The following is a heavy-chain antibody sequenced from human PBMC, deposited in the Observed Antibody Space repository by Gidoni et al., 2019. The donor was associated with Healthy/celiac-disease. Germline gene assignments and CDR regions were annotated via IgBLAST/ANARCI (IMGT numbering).Heavy chain of an antibody. J-gene: IGHJ6*03. Sequence: EVQLVESGGGLVQPGRSLRLSCAASGFTFDDYAMHWVRQAPGKGLEWVSGISWNSGSIGYADSVKGRFTIARDNAKNSLYLQMNSLRAEDTALYYCASTITGYYYMDVWGKGTTVTVSS. V-gene: IGHV3-9*01. CDR3: ASTITGYYYMDV. D-gene: IGHD3-3*01. CDR2: ISWNSGSI. CDR1: GFTFDDYA.